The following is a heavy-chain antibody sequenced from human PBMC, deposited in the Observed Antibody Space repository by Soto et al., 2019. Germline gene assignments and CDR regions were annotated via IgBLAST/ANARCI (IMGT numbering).Heavy chain of an antibody. D-gene: IGHD1-26*01. CDR3: ARDSYSGSYFGH. CDR2: ISAYNGNT. CDR1: GYTFTSYY. J-gene: IGHJ4*02. Sequence: VASVKVSCKASGYTFTSYYMHWVRQAPGQGLEWMGCISAYNGNTNCAQKLQGRVTMTTDTSTSTAYMELRSLRSDDTAVYYCARDSYSGSYFGHWGQGTLVTVSS. V-gene: IGHV1-18*04.